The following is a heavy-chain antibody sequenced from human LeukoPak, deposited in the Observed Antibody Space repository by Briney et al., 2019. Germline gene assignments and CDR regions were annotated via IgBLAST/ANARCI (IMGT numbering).Heavy chain of an antibody. J-gene: IGHJ4*01. CDR3: ARDPYTGSMFDY. CDR1: GFTFKSVS. V-gene: IGHV3-21*01. D-gene: IGHD1-1*01. Sequence: GGSLRLSCVATGFTFKSVSMSWVRQAPGKGLEWVAFIGHVAGDIFCADSVKGRFTISRDDANDSVYLQMNSLRVDDTAVYFCARDPYTGSMFDYWGHGTLVTVSS. CDR2: IGHVAGDI.